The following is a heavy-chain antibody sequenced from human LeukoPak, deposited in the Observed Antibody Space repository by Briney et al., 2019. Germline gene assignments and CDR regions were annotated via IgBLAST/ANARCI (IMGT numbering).Heavy chain of an antibody. CDR1: GGTFSSYA. J-gene: IGHJ5*02. Sequence: SXXXSGGTFSSYAISWVRQAPGQGLEWMGGXXPXFGTANYAQKFQGRVTITADESTSTAYMELSSLRSEDTAVYYCARDSGICSGGSCYPNWFDPWGQGTLVTVSS. CDR2: XXPXFGTA. D-gene: IGHD2-15*01. V-gene: IGHV1-69*01. CDR3: ARDSGICSGGSCYPNWFDP.